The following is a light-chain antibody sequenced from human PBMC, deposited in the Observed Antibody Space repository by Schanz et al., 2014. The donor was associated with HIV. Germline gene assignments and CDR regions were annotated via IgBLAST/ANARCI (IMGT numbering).Light chain of an antibody. CDR2: AAF. J-gene: IGKJ3*01. CDR3: QQLNSYPLT. Sequence: DIQMSQSPSTLSASVGDRVTITCRASQSINTYLAWYQQKPGKVPKLLIYAAFTLQSGVPSRFSGSGSGTEFTLTISSLQPEDFATYYCQQLNSYPLTFGPGTKVDIK. V-gene: IGKV1-9*01. CDR1: QSINTY.